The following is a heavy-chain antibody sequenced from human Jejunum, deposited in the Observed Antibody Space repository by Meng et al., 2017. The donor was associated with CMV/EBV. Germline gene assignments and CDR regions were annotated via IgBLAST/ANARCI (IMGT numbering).Heavy chain of an antibody. CDR1: GGSMSSYY. Sequence: CTVSGGSMSSYYWSWIRQPPGKGLEWIGYIYSSGSTSYSPSLKSRVTMSVDTPKNQFSLKLTSVTAADTAVYYCAGYNWNDGLPKWGQGTLVTVSS. J-gene: IGHJ4*02. D-gene: IGHD1-20*01. CDR2: IYSSGST. CDR3: AGYNWNDGLPK. V-gene: IGHV4-59*01.